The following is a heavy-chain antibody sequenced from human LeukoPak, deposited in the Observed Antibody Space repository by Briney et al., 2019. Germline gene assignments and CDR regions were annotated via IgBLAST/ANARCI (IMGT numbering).Heavy chain of an antibody. J-gene: IGHJ6*03. CDR3: AKSASLINYYYYYMDV. CDR2: ISGSGGST. D-gene: IGHD3-16*01. CDR1: GFTFSSYG. V-gene: IGHV3-23*01. Sequence: GGSLRLSCAASGFTFSSYGMSWVRQAPGKGLEWVSAISGSGGSTYYAASVKGRFTISRDNSKNTLYLQMNSLRAEDTAVYYCAKSASLINYYYYYMDVWGKGTTVTISS.